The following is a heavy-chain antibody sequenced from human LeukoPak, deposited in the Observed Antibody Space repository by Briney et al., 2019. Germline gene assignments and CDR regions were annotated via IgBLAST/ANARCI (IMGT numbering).Heavy chain of an antibody. Sequence: GGSLRLSCAASGFTFSSYSMNWVRQAPGKGLEWVSSISSSSSYIYYADSVKGRFTISRDNAKNSLYLQMNSLRAEDTAVYYCARALRSIVGASTPFDYWGQGTLVTVSS. CDR3: ARALRSIVGASTPFDY. V-gene: IGHV3-21*01. CDR1: GFTFSSYS. D-gene: IGHD1-26*01. J-gene: IGHJ4*02. CDR2: ISSSSSYI.